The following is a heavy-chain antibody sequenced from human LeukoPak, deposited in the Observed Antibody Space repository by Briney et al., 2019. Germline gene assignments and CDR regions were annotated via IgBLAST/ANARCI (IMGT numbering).Heavy chain of an antibody. D-gene: IGHD3-22*01. CDR2: ISSSGSTI. J-gene: IGHJ3*01. CDR1: GFTFSSNE. Sequence: PGGSLRLSCAASGFTFSSNEMNWVRQAPGKGLEWVSYISSSGSTIYYADSVKGRFTISRDNAKNSLYLQMNSLRAEDTAVYYCAREGGYYDSSGYGDAFDLWGQGTMVTVSS. V-gene: IGHV3-48*03. CDR3: AREGGYYDSSGYGDAFDL.